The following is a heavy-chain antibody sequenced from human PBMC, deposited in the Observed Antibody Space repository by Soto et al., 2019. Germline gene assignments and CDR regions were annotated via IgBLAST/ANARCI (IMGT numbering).Heavy chain of an antibody. CDR1: GGYFSGYY. Sequence: SETLSLTCAVYGGYFSGYYWSWIRQPPGKGLEWIGEINHSGSTNYNPSLKSRVTISVDTSKNQFSLKLSSVTAADTAVYYCASSSNLWIVDYWGQGTLVTVSS. D-gene: IGHD3-10*01. V-gene: IGHV4-34*01. CDR2: INHSGST. J-gene: IGHJ4*02. CDR3: ASSSNLWIVDY.